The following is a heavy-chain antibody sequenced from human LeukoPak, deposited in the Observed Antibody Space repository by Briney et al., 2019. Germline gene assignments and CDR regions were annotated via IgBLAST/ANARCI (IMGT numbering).Heavy chain of an antibody. D-gene: IGHD6-19*01. J-gene: IGHJ4*02. CDR3: ARHNQWLVPCDY. V-gene: IGHV4-39*01. Sequence: SETLSLTCTVSGGSISSSSYYWGWIRQPPGKGLEWIGSIYYSGSTYYNPSLKSRVTISVDTSKNQFSLKLSSVTAADTVVYYCARHNQWLVPCDYWGQGTLVTVSS. CDR1: GGSISSSSYY. CDR2: IYYSGST.